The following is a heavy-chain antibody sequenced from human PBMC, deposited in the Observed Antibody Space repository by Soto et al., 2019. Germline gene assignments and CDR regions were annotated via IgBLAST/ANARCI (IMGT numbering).Heavy chain of an antibody. Sequence: EVQLVESGGGLVQPGRTLRLSCAASGFTFDDYAMHWVRQAPGKGLEWVSGISWNSGSIGYADSVKGRFTISRDNAKNSLYLQMNSLSAEDTALYYCAKADFDCGGDCYPSLDYWGQGTLVTVSS. D-gene: IGHD2-21*02. J-gene: IGHJ4*02. CDR2: ISWNSGSI. CDR3: AKADFDCGGDCYPSLDY. CDR1: GFTFDDYA. V-gene: IGHV3-9*01.